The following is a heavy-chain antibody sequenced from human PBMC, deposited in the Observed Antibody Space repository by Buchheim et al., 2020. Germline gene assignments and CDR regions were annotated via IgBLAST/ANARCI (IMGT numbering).Heavy chain of an antibody. CDR1: GFTFSSYS. D-gene: IGHD6-19*01. CDR2: ISSSSSTI. CDR3: ARDQGSGWSSNWFDP. V-gene: IGHV3-48*01. Sequence: EVQLVESGGGLVQPGGSLRLSCGASGFTFSSYSMNWVRQAPGKGLEWVSYISSSSSTIYYADSVKGRFTISRDNAKNSLYLQMNSLRAEDTAVYYCARDQGSGWSSNWFDPWGQGTL. J-gene: IGHJ5*02.